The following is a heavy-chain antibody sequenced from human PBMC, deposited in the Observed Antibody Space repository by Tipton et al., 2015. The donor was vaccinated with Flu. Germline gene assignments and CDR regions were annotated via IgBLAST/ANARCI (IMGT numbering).Heavy chain of an antibody. Sequence: TLSLTCTVSGGSISSSSYYWGWIRQPPGKGLEWIGSIYYSGSTYYNPSLKSRVTISVDASKNQFSLKLSSVTAADTAVYYCARRVAVAAHFDYWGQGTLVTVSS. CDR1: GGSISSSSYY. D-gene: IGHD6-19*01. CDR3: ARRVAVAAHFDY. J-gene: IGHJ4*02. V-gene: IGHV4-39*01. CDR2: IYYSGST.